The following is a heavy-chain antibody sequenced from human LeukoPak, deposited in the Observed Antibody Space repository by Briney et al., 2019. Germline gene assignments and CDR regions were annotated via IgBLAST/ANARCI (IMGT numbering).Heavy chain of an antibody. CDR3: ARDSGVVVPAAMGYYYYYMDV. V-gene: IGHV4-39*07. CDR2: IYYSGST. Sequence: SETLSLTCTVSGGSISSSSYYWGWIRQPPGKGLEWIGSIYYSGSTYYNPSLKSRVTISVDTSKNQFSLKLSSVTAADTAVYYCARDSGVVVPAAMGYYYYYMDVWGKGTTVTVSS. D-gene: IGHD2-2*01. CDR1: GGSISSSSYY. J-gene: IGHJ6*03.